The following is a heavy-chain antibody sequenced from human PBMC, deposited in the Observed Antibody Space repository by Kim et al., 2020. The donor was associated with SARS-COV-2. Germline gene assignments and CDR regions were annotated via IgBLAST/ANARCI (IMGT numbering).Heavy chain of an antibody. Sequence: STNYAHSVKGRFTISKDYAKNALLLPVNSLRAEDTAVYYCARASSTSCYYWGQGTLVTVSS. J-gene: IGHJ4*02. CDR3: ARASSTSCYY. D-gene: IGHD2-2*01. CDR2: ST. V-gene: IGHV3-74*01.